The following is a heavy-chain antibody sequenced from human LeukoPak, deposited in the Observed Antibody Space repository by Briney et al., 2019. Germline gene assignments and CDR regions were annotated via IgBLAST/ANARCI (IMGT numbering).Heavy chain of an antibody. CDR1: GFTFSNAW. J-gene: IGHJ4*02. CDR2: IKSKSDGGTT. V-gene: IGHV3-15*01. D-gene: IGHD3/OR15-3a*01. Sequence: GGSLRLSCAVSGFTFSNAWMSWVRQAPGKGLEWVGRIKSKSDGGTTDYAAPVKGRFSISRDDSKNTLFLQMNSLKTEDTAVYYCTTDRRGYVYDFLSYWGQGTLVTVSS. CDR3: TTDRRGYVYDFLSY.